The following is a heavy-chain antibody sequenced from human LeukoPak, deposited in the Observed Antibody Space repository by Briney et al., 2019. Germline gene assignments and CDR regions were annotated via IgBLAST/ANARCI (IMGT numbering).Heavy chain of an antibody. V-gene: IGHV3-7*01. CDR2: IKQDGSQK. Sequence: GGSLRLSCAASGFTLSGYWMSWVRRAPGKGLEWVANIKQDGSQKNYLDSVKGRFTISRDNAKSSLYLQMNNLRAEDTAVYYCARNRGSQQFDYWGQGTLVTVSS. CDR3: ARNRGSQQFDY. CDR1: GFTLSGYW. J-gene: IGHJ4*02. D-gene: IGHD1-26*01.